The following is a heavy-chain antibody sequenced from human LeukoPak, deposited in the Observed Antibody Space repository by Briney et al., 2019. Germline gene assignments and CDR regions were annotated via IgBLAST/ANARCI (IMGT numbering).Heavy chain of an antibody. D-gene: IGHD1-26*01. J-gene: IGHJ4*02. CDR2: IGWNSGSI. V-gene: IGHV3-9*01. Sequence: PGRSLRLSCAASGFTFDDYAMHWVRQAPGKGLEWVSGIGWNSGSIGYADSVKGRFTISRDNAKNSLYLQMNSLRAEDTALYYCAKDRWHRTGGVDYWGQGTLVTVSS. CDR1: GFTFDDYA. CDR3: AKDRWHRTGGVDY.